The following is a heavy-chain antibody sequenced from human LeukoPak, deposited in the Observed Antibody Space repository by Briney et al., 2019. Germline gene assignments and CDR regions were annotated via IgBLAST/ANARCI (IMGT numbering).Heavy chain of an antibody. CDR1: GGSISSSSYY. CDR2: IYYSGST. V-gene: IGHV4-39*07. CDR3: ARDPQLERPFYYYYGMDV. D-gene: IGHD1-1*01. J-gene: IGHJ6*02. Sequence: PSETLSLTCTVSGGSISSSSYYWGWIRQPPGKGLEWIGSIYYSGSTYYNPSLKSRVTISVDKSKNRFSLKLSSVTAADTAVYYCARDPQLERPFYYYYGMDVWGQGTTVTVSS.